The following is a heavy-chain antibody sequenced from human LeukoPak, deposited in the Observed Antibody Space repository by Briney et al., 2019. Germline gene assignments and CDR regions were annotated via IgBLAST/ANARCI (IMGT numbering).Heavy chain of an antibody. D-gene: IGHD3-22*01. CDR3: ARRTYYYDSSGLLASFDP. Sequence: SETLSLTCTVSGGSISSYYWSWIRQPPGKGLEWIGYIYYSGSTNYIPSLKSRVTISVDTSKNQFSLKLSSVTAADTAVYYCARRTYYYDSSGLLASFDPWGQGTLVTVSS. CDR2: IYYSGST. J-gene: IGHJ5*02. CDR1: GGSISSYY. V-gene: IGHV4-59*08.